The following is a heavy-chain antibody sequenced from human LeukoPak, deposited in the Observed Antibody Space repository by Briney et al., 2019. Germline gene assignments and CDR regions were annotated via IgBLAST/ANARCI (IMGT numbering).Heavy chain of an antibody. CDR3: ARHTAIAAAGYFDY. D-gene: IGHD6-13*01. CDR1: GGSISSYY. J-gene: IGHJ4*02. CDR2: IYYSGST. V-gene: IGHV4-59*08. Sequence: PSETLSLTCTVSGGSISSYYWSWIRQPPGKGLEWIGYIYYSGSTNYNPSLKSRVTIPVDTSKNQFSLKLSSVTAADTAVYYCARHTAIAAAGYFDYWGQGTLVTVSS.